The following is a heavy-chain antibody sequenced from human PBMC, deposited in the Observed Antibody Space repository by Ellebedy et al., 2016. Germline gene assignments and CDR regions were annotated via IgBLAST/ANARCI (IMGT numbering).Heavy chain of an antibody. Sequence: GGSLRLSXAASGFTFSSYSMNWVRQAPGKGLEWVSSISSSSSYIYYADSVKGRFTISRDNAKNSLYLQMNSLRAEDTAVYYCARDPLRARGYCSGGSCYGLNYGMDVWGQGTTVTVSS. D-gene: IGHD2-15*01. V-gene: IGHV3-21*01. CDR2: ISSSSSYI. CDR3: ARDPLRARGYCSGGSCYGLNYGMDV. CDR1: GFTFSSYS. J-gene: IGHJ6*02.